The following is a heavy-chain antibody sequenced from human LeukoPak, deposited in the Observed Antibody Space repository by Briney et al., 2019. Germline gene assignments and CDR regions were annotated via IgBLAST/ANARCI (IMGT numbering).Heavy chain of an antibody. V-gene: IGHV1-8*01. CDR3: ARDQNCGGDCSYYYYGMDV. CDR1: GYTFTSYG. D-gene: IGHD2-21*02. J-gene: IGHJ6*02. Sequence: GASVKVSCKASGYTFTSYGINWVRQATGQGLEWMGWMNPNSGNTGYAQKFQGRVTMTRNTSISTAYMELSSLRSEDTAVYYCARDQNCGGDCSYYYYGMDVWGQGTTVTVSS. CDR2: MNPNSGNT.